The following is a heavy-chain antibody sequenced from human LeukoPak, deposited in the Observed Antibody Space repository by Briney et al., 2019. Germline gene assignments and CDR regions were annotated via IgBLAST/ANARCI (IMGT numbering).Heavy chain of an antibody. CDR2: IKEDGSEK. D-gene: IGHD3-16*01. J-gene: IGHJ3*02. CDR3: ARHHYDGYDSPWRPFDI. Sequence: GGSLRLSCVASEFIFSTHSMGWVRQAPGKGLEWVANIKEDGSEKYYVDSVKGRFTISRDNAKESLYLQMNSLRAEDTAVYYCARHHYDGYDSPWRPFDIWGQGTLVSVSS. CDR1: EFIFSTHS. V-gene: IGHV3-7*01.